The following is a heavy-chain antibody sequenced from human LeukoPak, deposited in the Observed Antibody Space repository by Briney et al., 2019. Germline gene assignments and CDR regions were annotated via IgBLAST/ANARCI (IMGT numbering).Heavy chain of an antibody. J-gene: IGHJ4*02. CDR3: ARESGGAYDILTGYYIGPRGYFDY. CDR1: GYTFTSYG. CDR2: ISAYNGNT. Sequence: GASVKVSCKASGYTFTSYGISWVRQAPGQGLEWMGWISAYNGNTNYAQKLQGRVTMTTDTSTSTAYMELRSLRSDDTAVYYCARESGGAYDILTGYYIGPRGYFDYWGQGTLVTVSS. D-gene: IGHD3-9*01. V-gene: IGHV1-18*01.